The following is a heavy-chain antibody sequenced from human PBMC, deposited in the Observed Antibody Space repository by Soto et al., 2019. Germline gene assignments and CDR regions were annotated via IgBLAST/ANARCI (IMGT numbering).Heavy chain of an antibody. CDR3: ARGSYYSGWV. V-gene: IGHV6-1*01. Sequence: QVQLQQSGPGLVQPSQTLSLTCAISGDSVSSTSAAWSWIRQSPSRGLEWLGRTYYRSNWYNDYAVSVKSRITINPDTSKNQFSLHLNSVTPEDTALYYCARGSYYSGWVWGQGTLVAVSS. CDR1: GDSVSSTSAA. CDR2: TYYRSNWYN. J-gene: IGHJ4*02. D-gene: IGHD6-19*01.